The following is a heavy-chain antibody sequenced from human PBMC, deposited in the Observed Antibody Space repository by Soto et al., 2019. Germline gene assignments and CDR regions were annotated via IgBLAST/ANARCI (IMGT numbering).Heavy chain of an antibody. J-gene: IGHJ4*02. CDR2: ISSSSNNM. Sequence: GGSLRLSCAGSGFTFSGYSMNWVRQAPGKGLEWVSSISSSSNNMYYADSVKGRFTMSRDNAKNSLYLQMNSLRVNDTAVCYCARDLASATGTFDYWGQGTLVTVSS. CDR3: ARDLASATGTFDY. V-gene: IGHV3-21*01. CDR1: GFTFSGYS. D-gene: IGHD1-1*01.